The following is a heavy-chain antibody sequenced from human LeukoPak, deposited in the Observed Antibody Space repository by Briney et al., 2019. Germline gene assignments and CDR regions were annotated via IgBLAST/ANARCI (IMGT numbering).Heavy chain of an antibody. J-gene: IGHJ4*02. V-gene: IGHV4-59*01. D-gene: IGHD6-13*01. CDR3: ARGTAVGTFDY. CDR2: IYYSGNT. Sequence: SETLSLTCTVSGGSISSYYWSWIRQPPGKGLEWIGYIYYSGNTNYNPSLKSRVTISVDTSKNLFSLKLSSVTAADTAVFYCARGTAVGTFDYWGQGTLVTVSS. CDR1: GGSISSYY.